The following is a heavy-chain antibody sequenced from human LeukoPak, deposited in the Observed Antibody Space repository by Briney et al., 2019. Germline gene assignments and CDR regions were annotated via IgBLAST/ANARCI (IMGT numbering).Heavy chain of an antibody. CDR1: GFTFSSYE. CDR3: AKDRLGGSYPDAFDI. V-gene: IGHV3-48*03. CDR2: ISSSGSTI. J-gene: IGHJ3*02. Sequence: GGSLRLSCAASGFTFSSYEMNWVRQAPGKGLEWVSYISSSGSTIYYADSVKGRFTISRDNAKNSLYLQMNSLRAEDTAVYYCAKDRLGGSYPDAFDIWGQGTMVTVSS. D-gene: IGHD1-26*01.